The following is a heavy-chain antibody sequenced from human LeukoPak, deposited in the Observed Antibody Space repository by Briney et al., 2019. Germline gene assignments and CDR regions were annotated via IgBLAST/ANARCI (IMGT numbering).Heavy chain of an antibody. CDR3: ASAYCSGGSCYFDY. V-gene: IGHV4-59*01. J-gene: IGHJ4*02. Sequence: PSETLSLTCTVSGGSISSYYWSWIRQPPGKGLEWIGYIYYSGSTNYNPSLKSRVTISVDTSKYQFSLKLSSVTAADTAVYYCASAYCSGGSCYFDYWGQGTLVTVSS. CDR2: IYYSGST. D-gene: IGHD2-15*01. CDR1: GGSISSYY.